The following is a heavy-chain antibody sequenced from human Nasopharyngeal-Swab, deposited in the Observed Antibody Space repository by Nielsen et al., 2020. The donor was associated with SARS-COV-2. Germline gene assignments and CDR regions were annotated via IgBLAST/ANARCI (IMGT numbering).Heavy chain of an antibody. Sequence: SETLSLTCAVYGGSFSGYYWSWIRQPPGKGLEWIGEINHGGSTNYNPSLKSRVTISVDTSKNQFSLKLSSVTAADTAVYYCVRIYGRLWGYFDYWGQGALVTVSS. CDR1: GGSFSGYY. CDR2: INHGGST. J-gene: IGHJ4*02. D-gene: IGHD2-21*01. V-gene: IGHV4-34*01. CDR3: VRIYGRLWGYFDY.